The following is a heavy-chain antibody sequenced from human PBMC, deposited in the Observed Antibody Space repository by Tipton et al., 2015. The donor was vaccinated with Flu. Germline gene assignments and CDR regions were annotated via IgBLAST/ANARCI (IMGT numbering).Heavy chain of an antibody. J-gene: IGHJ6*02. Sequence: TLSLTCAVYGGSFSGYYWTWVRQPPGKGLEWIGQINHSGSTNYNPSLKSRVTMSVDASKNQFSLKLTSVTAADKGVYYCARGLASRVTMIRGISYGIDVWGQGTTVTASS. V-gene: IGHV4-34*01. D-gene: IGHD3-10*01. CDR3: ARGLASRVTMIRGISYGIDV. CDR1: GGSFSGYY. CDR2: INHSGST.